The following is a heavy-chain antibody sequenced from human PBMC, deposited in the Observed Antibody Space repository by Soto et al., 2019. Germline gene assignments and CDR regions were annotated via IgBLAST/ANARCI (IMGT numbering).Heavy chain of an antibody. CDR3: AREGGSYSTGAYGMDV. V-gene: IGHV1-69*01. CDR1: GGTFSSYA. CDR2: IIPILGTA. Sequence: QVQLVQSGAEVKKPGSSVKVSCKASGGTFSSYAISWVRQAPGQGLEWMGGIIPILGTANYAQKFQGRVTITADESTSTAYMELSSLRSEDTAVYYCAREGGSYSTGAYGMDVWGQGTTVTVSS. J-gene: IGHJ6*02. D-gene: IGHD1-26*01.